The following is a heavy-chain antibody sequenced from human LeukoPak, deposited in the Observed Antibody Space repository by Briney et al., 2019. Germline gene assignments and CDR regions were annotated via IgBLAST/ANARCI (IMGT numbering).Heavy chain of an antibody. CDR2: IYYSGST. CDR1: GGSISSYY. Sequence: SETLSLTCTVSGGSISSYYWSWIRQPPGKGLEWIGYIYYSGSTNYNPSLKSRVTISVDTSKNQFSLKLRSVTAADTAVYYRARIVSTYYDYVWGSYRGFYFDYWGQGTLVTVSS. CDR3: ARIVSTYYDYVWGSYRGFYFDY. D-gene: IGHD3-16*02. J-gene: IGHJ4*02. V-gene: IGHV4-59*01.